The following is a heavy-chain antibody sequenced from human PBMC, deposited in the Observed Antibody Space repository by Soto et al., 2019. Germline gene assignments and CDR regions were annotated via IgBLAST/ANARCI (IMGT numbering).Heavy chain of an antibody. V-gene: IGHV4-31*03. CDR3: ARGEGY. D-gene: IGHD1-26*01. J-gene: IGHJ4*02. Sequence: TLWLLFTVAGGSIRRGGCYWSWIRQHPGKGLEWIGYIYYSVSTYYNPSLKSRVTISVDTSKNQFSLKLSSVTAADTAVYYCARGEGYWGQGTLVTVSS. CDR2: IYYSVST. CDR1: GGSIRRGGCY.